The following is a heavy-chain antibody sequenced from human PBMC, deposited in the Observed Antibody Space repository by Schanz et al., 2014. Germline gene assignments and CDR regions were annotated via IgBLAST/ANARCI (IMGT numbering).Heavy chain of an antibody. D-gene: IGHD1-26*01. CDR2: ISASGGDT. CDR1: EFTFSTDA. V-gene: IGHV3-23*01. Sequence: EVHLLESGGGLVQPGGSLRLSCAASEFTFSTDAMSWVRQAPGKGLEWLSVISASGGDTYYADSVKGRFTISRDNAKNSLYLQMNSLRAEDTAVYYCARNRGSGGQNWYFDLWGRGTLVTVSS. J-gene: IGHJ2*01. CDR3: ARNRGSGGQNWYFDL.